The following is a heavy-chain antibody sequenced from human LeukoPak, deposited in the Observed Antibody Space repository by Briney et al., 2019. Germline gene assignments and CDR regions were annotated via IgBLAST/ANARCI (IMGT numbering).Heavy chain of an antibody. CDR2: IRSKAYGGTT. CDR1: GFTFGDHA. Sequence: PGRSLRLSCTASGFTFGDHAMSWVRQAPGKGLEGVGFIRSKAYGGTTEYAASVKGRFTISREDSKSIAYLQMNSLKTEDTAVYYCSRRPIQLWLHNGMDVWGQGTTVIVSS. V-gene: IGHV3-49*04. D-gene: IGHD5-18*01. J-gene: IGHJ6*02. CDR3: SRRPIQLWLHNGMDV.